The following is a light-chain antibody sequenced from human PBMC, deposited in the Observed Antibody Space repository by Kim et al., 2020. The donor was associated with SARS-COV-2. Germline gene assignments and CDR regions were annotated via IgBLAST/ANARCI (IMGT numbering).Light chain of an antibody. V-gene: IGLV4-69*01. CDR1: SGHSSYA. CDR3: QTWGTGIWV. CDR2: LSSDGSQ. J-gene: IGLJ3*02. Sequence: ASVKLTCTRRSGHSSYAIAWHQTQPEKGARYLMKLSSDGSQSKGDGNPERSSGSSSGAGRDVTISSGKSEGEAVYYCQTWGTGIWVFGGGTQLTVL.